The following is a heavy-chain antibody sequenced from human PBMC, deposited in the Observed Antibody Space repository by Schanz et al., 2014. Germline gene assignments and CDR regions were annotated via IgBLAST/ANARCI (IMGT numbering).Heavy chain of an antibody. J-gene: IGHJ3*02. Sequence: EVQLLESGGGLVQPGGSLRLSCAASGFTFSSYAMSWVRQAPGKGLEWVSAISGSGGSTYYADSVKSRFTISRDNSRSTLYLQMNSLRSEDTAVYCCARDGYSVVVISATESFDIWGQGTMVTVSP. CDR3: ARDGYSVVVISATESFDI. V-gene: IGHV3-23*01. D-gene: IGHD2-15*01. CDR2: ISGSGGST. CDR1: GFTFSSYA.